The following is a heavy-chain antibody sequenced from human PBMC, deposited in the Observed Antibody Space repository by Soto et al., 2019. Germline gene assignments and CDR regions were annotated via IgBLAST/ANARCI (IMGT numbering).Heavy chain of an antibody. CDR3: GRDDDNDANAIDY. D-gene: IGHD7-27*01. J-gene: IGHJ4*02. V-gene: IGHV3-33*01. CDR1: GFTFSRYG. Sequence: QVQLVESGGGVVQPGTSLRLSCAASGFTFSRYGMHWVRQAPGKGLEWVALIWNDGIRKVYVDSVKGRFTISRDNSKNPLDLQMNSLRAEDTAVYYCGRDDDNDANAIDYWGPGTLVTVSS. CDR2: IWNDGIRK.